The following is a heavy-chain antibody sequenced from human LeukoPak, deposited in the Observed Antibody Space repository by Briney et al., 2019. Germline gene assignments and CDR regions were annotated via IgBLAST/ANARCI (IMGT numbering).Heavy chain of an antibody. CDR1: GGSISSSSYY. CDR2: IYYSGST. CDR3: ARECIAVAGTVDY. V-gene: IGHV4-39*07. Sequence: SETLSLTCTVSGGSISSSSYYWGWIRQPPGKGLEWIGSIYYSGSTYYNPSLKSRVTISVDTSKNQFSLKLSSVTAADTAVYYCARECIAVAGTVDYWGQGTLVTVSS. D-gene: IGHD6-19*01. J-gene: IGHJ4*02.